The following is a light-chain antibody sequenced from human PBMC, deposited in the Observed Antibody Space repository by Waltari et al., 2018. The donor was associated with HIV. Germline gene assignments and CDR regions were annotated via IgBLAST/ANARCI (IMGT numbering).Light chain of an antibody. V-gene: IGLV2-14*03. Sequence: QSALPQPASVSGSPGQSITISCTGTSSDVGGYNYVSWYQQHPGKAPKLIIYDVTNRPSGVSNRFSGSKSGNTASLTISGRQAEDEADYYCSSYTSSSPYAFGTGTKVTVL. J-gene: IGLJ1*01. CDR1: SSDVGGYNY. CDR2: DVT. CDR3: SSYTSSSPYA.